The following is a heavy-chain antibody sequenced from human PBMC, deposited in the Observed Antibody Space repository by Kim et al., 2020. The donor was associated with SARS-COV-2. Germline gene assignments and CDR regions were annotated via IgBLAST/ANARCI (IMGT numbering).Heavy chain of an antibody. Sequence: YAQGFTRRFVFSLDTPVSTAYLQISSLKAEDTAVFYCARDLVGATTTFDYWGQGTLVTVSS. CDR3: ARDLVGATTTFDY. D-gene: IGHD1-26*01. V-gene: IGHV7-4-1*02. J-gene: IGHJ4*02.